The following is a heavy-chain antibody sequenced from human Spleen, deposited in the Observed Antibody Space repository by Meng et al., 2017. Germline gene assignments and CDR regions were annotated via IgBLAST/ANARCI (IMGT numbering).Heavy chain of an antibody. D-gene: IGHD2-15*01. CDR3: AREDNVVGAY. Sequence: GGSLRLSCAASGFTFDDYAMHWVRQAPGKGLEWVSGISWNSGSIGYADSVKGRFTISRDNAKNSLYLQMNSLRAEDTAVYYCAREDNVVGAYWGQGTLVTVSS. CDR1: GFTFDDYA. CDR2: ISWNSGSI. J-gene: IGHJ4*02. V-gene: IGHV3-9*01.